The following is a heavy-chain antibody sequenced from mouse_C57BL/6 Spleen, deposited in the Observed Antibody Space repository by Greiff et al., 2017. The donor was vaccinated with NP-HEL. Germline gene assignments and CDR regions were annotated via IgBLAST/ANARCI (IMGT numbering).Heavy chain of an antibody. J-gene: IGHJ1*03. CDR2: ISYDGSN. D-gene: IGHD1-1*01. CDR1: GYSITSGYY. Sequence: EVKLMESGPGLVKPSQSLSLTCSVTGYSITSGYYWNWIRQFPGNKLEWMGYISYDGSNNYNPSLKNRISITRDTSKNQFFLKLNSVTTEDTATYYCARGGYYGSSYRYFDVWGTGTTVTVSS. V-gene: IGHV3-6*01. CDR3: ARGGYYGSSYRYFDV.